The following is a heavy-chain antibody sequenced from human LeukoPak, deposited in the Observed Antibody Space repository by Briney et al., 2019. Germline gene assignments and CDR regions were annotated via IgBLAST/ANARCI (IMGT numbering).Heavy chain of an antibody. D-gene: IGHD1-1*01. CDR1: GFTFSSYA. CDR2: LSSSGGDT. CDR3: AKAGTGTNMLFDY. V-gene: IGHV3-23*01. J-gene: IGHJ4*02. Sequence: GGSLRLSCAASGFTFSSYAMSWVRRAPGKGLKWVSALSSSGGDTFYADSVKGRFTISRDTSKNTLYLQMNSLRAEDTAIYYCAKAGTGTNMLFDYWGQGTLVTVSS.